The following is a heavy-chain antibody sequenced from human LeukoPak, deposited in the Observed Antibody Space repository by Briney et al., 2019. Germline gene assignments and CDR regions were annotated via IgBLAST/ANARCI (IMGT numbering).Heavy chain of an antibody. J-gene: IGHJ1*01. Sequence: PGGSLRLSCAASGFTFSSYAMSWVRQAPGKGLEWVSAISGSGGSTYYADSVKGRFTISRDNSKNTLYLQMNSLRAEDTAVYYCAKDATYSSSWYQVEYFQHWGQGTLVTVSS. V-gene: IGHV3-23*01. CDR1: GFTFSSYA. CDR3: AKDATYSSSWYQVEYFQH. D-gene: IGHD6-13*01. CDR2: ISGSGGST.